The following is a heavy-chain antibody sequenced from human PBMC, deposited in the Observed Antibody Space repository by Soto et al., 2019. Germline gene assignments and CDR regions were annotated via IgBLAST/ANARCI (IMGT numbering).Heavy chain of an antibody. CDR3: AKDQVVIHYYYYGMDV. D-gene: IGHD3-22*01. CDR1: GFTFSSYA. CDR2: ISGSGGST. V-gene: IGHV3-23*01. J-gene: IGHJ6*02. Sequence: EVQLLESGGGLVQPGGSLRLSCAASGFTFSSYAMSWVRQAPGKGLEWVSAISGSGGSTYYADSVKGRFTISRDNSKNTLYLQMNSLRAEDTAVYYCAKDQVVIHYYYYGMDVWGQGTTVTVSS.